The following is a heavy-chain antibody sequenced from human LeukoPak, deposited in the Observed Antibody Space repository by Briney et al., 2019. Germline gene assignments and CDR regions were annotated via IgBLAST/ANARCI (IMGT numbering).Heavy chain of an antibody. J-gene: IGHJ4*02. CDR2: IIPILGIA. CDR1: GGTFSSYA. D-gene: IGHD3-3*01. V-gene: IGHV1-69*04. CDR3: ARALRITIFGVVTEVFDY. Sequence: SVKVSCKASGGTFSSYAISWVRQAPGQGLEWMGRIIPILGIANYAQKFQGRVTITADKSTSTAYMELSNLRSEDTAVYYCARALRITIFGVVTEVFDYWGQGTLVTVSS.